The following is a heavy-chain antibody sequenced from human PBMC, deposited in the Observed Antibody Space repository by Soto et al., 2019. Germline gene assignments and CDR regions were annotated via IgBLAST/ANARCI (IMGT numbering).Heavy chain of an antibody. CDR1: GGTFSSYA. CDR2: IIPIFGTA. CDR3: ARVNPDSSGYYRGFYYYGMDV. J-gene: IGHJ6*02. Sequence: GASVKVSCKASGGTFSSYAISWVRQAPGQGLEWMGGIIPIFGTANYAQKFQGRVTITADESTSTAYMELSSLRSEDTAVYYCARVNPDSSGYYRGFYYYGMDVWGQGTTVTVSS. D-gene: IGHD3-22*01. V-gene: IGHV1-69*13.